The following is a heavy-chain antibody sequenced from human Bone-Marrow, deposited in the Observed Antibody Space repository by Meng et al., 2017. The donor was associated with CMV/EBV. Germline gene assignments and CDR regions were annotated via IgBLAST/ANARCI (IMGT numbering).Heavy chain of an antibody. CDR1: GYTFTSYG. J-gene: IGHJ6*02. Sequence: ASVKVSCKASGYTFTSYGISWVRQAPGQGLEWMGWISAYNGNTNYAQKLQGRVTMTTDTSTSTAYMELRSLRSDDTAVYYCARHPVIVGAIADYYYYYGIDVWGQGTTVTVSS. V-gene: IGHV1-18*01. D-gene: IGHD1-26*01. CDR3: ARHPVIVGAIADYYYYYGIDV. CDR2: ISAYNGNT.